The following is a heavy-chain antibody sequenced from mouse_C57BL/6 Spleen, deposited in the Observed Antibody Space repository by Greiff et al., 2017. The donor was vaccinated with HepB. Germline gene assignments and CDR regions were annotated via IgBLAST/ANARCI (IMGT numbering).Heavy chain of an antibody. CDR1: GFTFSDYG. Sequence: EVKLMESGGGLVKPGGSLKLSCAASGFTFSDYGMHWVRQAPEKGLEWVAYISSGSSTIYYADTVWGRFTISRDNAKNTLFLQMTSLRSEDTAMYYCARPEYGHAMDYWGQGTSVTVSS. J-gene: IGHJ4*01. CDR2: ISSGSSTI. CDR3: ARPEYGHAMDY. D-gene: IGHD1-2*01. V-gene: IGHV5-17*01.